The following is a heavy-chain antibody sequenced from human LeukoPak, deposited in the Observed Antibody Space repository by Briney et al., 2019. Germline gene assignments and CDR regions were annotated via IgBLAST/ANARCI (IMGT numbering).Heavy chain of an antibody. CDR3: TTERGRFLGAYFDY. D-gene: IGHD1-26*01. V-gene: IGHV3-15*01. Sequence: GGSLRLSCAASGFSFSDAWMSWVRQAPGKGLEWVGRIKSKTDGGTTDYAAPVKGRFTISRDDSKNTLSLQMSSLKTEDTAVYYCTTERGRFLGAYFDYWGQGTLVTVSS. CDR2: IKSKTDGGTT. CDR1: GFSFSDAW. J-gene: IGHJ4*02.